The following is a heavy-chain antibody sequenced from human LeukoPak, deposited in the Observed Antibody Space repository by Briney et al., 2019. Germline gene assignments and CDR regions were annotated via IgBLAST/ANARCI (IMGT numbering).Heavy chain of an antibody. Sequence: GASVKVSCKASGYTFTGYYMHWVRQAPGQGLEWMGWINPNSGGTNYAQRFQGRVTMTRDTSITTAYMELSRLRSDDTAIYYCARGTHQLPHSWGQGTLVTVSS. D-gene: IGHD2-2*01. CDR1: GYTFTGYY. CDR3: ARGTHQLPHS. CDR2: INPNSGGT. V-gene: IGHV1-2*02. J-gene: IGHJ4*02.